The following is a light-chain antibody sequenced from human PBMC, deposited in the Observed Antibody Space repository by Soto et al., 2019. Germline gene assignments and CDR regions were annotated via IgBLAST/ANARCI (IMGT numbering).Light chain of an antibody. CDR1: SSDVGGYNH. CDR3: TSYTSIRTYV. J-gene: IGLJ1*01. V-gene: IGLV2-14*01. Sequence: QSVLTHPASVSESPGESITICCAGASSDVGGYNHVSWYQQHADKAPKLLIHEVSNRPSGVSNRFSGSKSGNTASLTISGLKAEDEADYYCTSYTSIRTYVLGTGTKV. CDR2: EVS.